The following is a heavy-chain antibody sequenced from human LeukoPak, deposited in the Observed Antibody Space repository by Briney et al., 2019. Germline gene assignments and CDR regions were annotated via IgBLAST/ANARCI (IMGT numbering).Heavy chain of an antibody. CDR3: AKDQVVPFDY. D-gene: IGHD2-2*01. CDR2: ISGSDTAT. J-gene: IGHJ4*02. CDR1: GFTFSNYG. V-gene: IGHV3-23*01. Sequence: GGSLRLSCAASGFTFSNYGMSWVRQAPGKGLEWVSYISGSDTATHYADSVKGRFTISRDNSKNTLYLQMNSLRAEDTAVYFCAKDQVVPFDYWGQGTLVTVSS.